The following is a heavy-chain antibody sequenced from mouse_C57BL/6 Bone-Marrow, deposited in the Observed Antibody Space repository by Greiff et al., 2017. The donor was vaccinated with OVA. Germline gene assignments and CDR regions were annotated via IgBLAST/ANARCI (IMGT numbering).Heavy chain of an antibody. CDR3: ASRAGSSYWYFDV. V-gene: IGHV3-6*01. CDR2: ISYDGRN. J-gene: IGHJ1*03. CDR1: GYSITSGYY. Sequence: EVKLLESGPGLVKPSQSLSLTCSVTGYSITSGYYWNWIRQFPGKKLEWMGYISYDGRNNYNPSLKNRISITRDTSKNQFFLKLNSVTTEDTATYYCASRAGSSYWYFDVWGTGTTVTVSS. D-gene: IGHD1-1*01.